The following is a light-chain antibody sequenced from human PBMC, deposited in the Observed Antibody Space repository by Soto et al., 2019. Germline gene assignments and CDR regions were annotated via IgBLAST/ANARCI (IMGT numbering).Light chain of an antibody. Sequence: EIVMTQSPATLSVSPGERATLSCRASQSVSSNLAWYQQKPGQAPRLLIYGASTRATGIQARFSGSGSGTEFTLTIRSLQSEDFAVYYCKQYNNWPQTVGQGTKVDIK. CDR2: GAS. CDR1: QSVSSN. CDR3: KQYNNWPQT. V-gene: IGKV3-15*01. J-gene: IGKJ1*01.